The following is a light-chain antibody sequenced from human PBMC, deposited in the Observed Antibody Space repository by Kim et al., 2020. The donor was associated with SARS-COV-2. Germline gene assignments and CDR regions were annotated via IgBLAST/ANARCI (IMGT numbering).Light chain of an antibody. J-gene: IGKJ4*01. CDR2: AAS. CDR3: QKYNSAPLT. CDR1: QGISNY. Sequence: SASVGDRVTIPCRAIQGISNYLAWYQQKPRKVPKLLSYAASTLQSGVPSRFSSSGTWADFTLTISSLQAEGVSTYFCQKYNSAPLTFCGGTKVDIK. V-gene: IGKV1-27*01.